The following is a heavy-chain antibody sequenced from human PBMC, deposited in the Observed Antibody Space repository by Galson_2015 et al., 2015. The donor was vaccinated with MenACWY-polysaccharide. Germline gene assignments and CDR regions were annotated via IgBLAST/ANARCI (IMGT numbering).Heavy chain of an antibody. J-gene: IGHJ4*02. CDR1: GFTFSSSW. CDR3: AKDLRVGATAGSELDF. V-gene: IGHV3-74*01. Sequence: SLRLSCAASGFTFSSSWMHWVRHAPGKGLVWVSRILSDGSSTSYADSVRGRFTISRDNSKNTLSLQVNSLRAEDTAKYYCAKDLRVGATAGSELDFWGQGTLVTVSS. D-gene: IGHD1-26*01. CDR2: ILSDGSST.